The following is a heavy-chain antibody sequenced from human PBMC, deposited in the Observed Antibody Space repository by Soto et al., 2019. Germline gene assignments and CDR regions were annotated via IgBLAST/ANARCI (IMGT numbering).Heavy chain of an antibody. D-gene: IGHD3-22*01. Sequence: QVQLVESGGGVVQPGRSLRLSCAASGFTFSSYAMHWVRHAPGKGLEWVAVISYDGSNKYYADSVKGRFTISRDNSKNTLYLQRNRLRAEYTAVYYCARPAWGNYYDSSGYFRDWGQGSLVTVSS. V-gene: IGHV3-30-3*01. CDR1: GFTFSSYA. J-gene: IGHJ4*02. CDR2: ISYDGSNK. CDR3: ARPAWGNYYDSSGYFRD.